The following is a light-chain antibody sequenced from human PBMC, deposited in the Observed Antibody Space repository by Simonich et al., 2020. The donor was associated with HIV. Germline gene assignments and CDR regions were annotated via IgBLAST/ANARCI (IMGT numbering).Light chain of an antibody. Sequence: QSALTQPASVSGSPGQSITISCTGTNSDVGNFKYVSWYQHHPGKAPKLMIFDFSQRPSDVSNRFSASKSGATASLTISGLQAEDGADYYCSSYTNSSWVFGGGTKLTVL. CDR1: NSDVGNFKY. V-gene: IGLV2-14*03. CDR3: SSYTNSSWV. CDR2: DFS. J-gene: IGLJ3*02.